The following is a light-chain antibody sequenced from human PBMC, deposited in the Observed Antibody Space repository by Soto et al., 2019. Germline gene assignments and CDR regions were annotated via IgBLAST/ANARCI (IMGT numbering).Light chain of an antibody. V-gene: IGKV3D-15*01. J-gene: IGKJ1*01. CDR1: QSVSSN. CDR3: QQTYRTPRT. Sequence: ERVMTQSAATLSMAAMERATVSCGASQSVSSNLAWYQQKPGQAPRLLIYGASSRATGVPDRFSGSGSGTDFTLTISSLQPEDFATYYCQQTYRTPRTFGQGTKVDIK. CDR2: GAS.